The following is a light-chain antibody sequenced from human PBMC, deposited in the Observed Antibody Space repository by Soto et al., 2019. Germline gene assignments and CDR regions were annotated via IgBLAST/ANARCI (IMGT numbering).Light chain of an antibody. CDR3: TSCSRSNTPV. CDR1: SSDVGVYNC. J-gene: IGLJ1*01. V-gene: IGLV2-14*01. CDR2: EVS. Sequence: QLVLTQPASVSGSPGQSITISCTGTSSDVGVYNCVSWYRQHPGKAPKLIIYEVSNRPSGVSNRFSGSKSGHTASLTVSGLQVEDEADYYCTSCSRSNTPVFGTGTKLTVL.